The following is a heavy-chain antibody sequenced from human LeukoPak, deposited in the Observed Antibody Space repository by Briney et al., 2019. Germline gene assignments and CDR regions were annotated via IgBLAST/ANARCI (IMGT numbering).Heavy chain of an antibody. D-gene: IGHD3-22*01. CDR1: GGTFSSYA. CDR3: ARIYDSSGYSHFDY. V-gene: IGHV1-69*05. J-gene: IGHJ4*02. Sequence: SVKVSCKASGGTFSSYAISWVRQAPGQGLEWMGGIIPIFGTANYAQKFQGRVTITTDESTSTAYMELSSLRSEDTAVYYCARIYDSSGYSHFDYWGQGPLVTVSS. CDR2: IIPIFGTA.